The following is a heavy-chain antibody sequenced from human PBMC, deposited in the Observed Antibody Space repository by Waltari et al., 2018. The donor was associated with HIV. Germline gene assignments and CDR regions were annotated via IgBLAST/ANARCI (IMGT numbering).Heavy chain of an antibody. CDR2: MSGTSNNI. CDR1: GFTFYDYA. J-gene: IGHJ4*02. Sequence: EVQLVESGGGLIQPGGSLTLSCAASGFTFYDYAMHWVRHVPGKGLEWVSGMSGTSNNIDYADSVKGRFTISRDNAKNSLFLQMNNLRPEDTAFYYCAKDLDHYGDYGFDHWGQGTLVTVSS. D-gene: IGHD4-17*01. V-gene: IGHV3-9*01. CDR3: AKDLDHYGDYGFDH.